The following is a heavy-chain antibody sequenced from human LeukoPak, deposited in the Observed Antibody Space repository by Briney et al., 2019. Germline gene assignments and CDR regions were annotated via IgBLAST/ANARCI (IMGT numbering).Heavy chain of an antibody. J-gene: IGHJ6*02. CDR2: IYYSGST. D-gene: IGHD4-17*01. Sequence: NSSETLSLTCTVSGGSISSSYWSWIRQPPGKGLEWIGYIYYSGSTNYNPSLKSRVTISVDTSKNQFSLKLSSVTAADTAVYYCATNGDYGSYYYYGMDVWGQGTTVTVSS. CDR3: ATNGDYGSYYYYGMDV. V-gene: IGHV4-59*01. CDR1: GGSISSSY.